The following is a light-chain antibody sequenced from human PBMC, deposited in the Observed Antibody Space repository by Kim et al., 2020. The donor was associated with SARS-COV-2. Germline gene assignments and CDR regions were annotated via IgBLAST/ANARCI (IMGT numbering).Light chain of an antibody. CDR2: SDR. CDR1: RVGTTS. CDR3: QVWDTNSDHVV. V-gene: IGLV3-21*04. J-gene: IGLJ3*02. Sequence: PGKTAVITCGGNRVGTTSVHWYQQRPGQAPVVIIYSDRKRPTGIPERFSGSNAGNTATLTLSGVGAGDEADYYCQVWDTNSDHVVFGGGTQLTVL.